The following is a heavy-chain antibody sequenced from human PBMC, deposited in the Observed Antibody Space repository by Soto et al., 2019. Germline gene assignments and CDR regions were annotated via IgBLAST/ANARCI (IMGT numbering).Heavy chain of an antibody. V-gene: IGHV5-51*01. J-gene: IGHJ4*02. Sequence: GESLKISCKGSGYSFTSYWIGWVRQMPGKGLEWMGIIYPGDSDTRYSPSFQGQVTISADKSISTAYLQWSSLKASDTAMYYCARSGEVAEPMYYFDYWGQGTLVTVSS. D-gene: IGHD6-19*01. CDR2: IYPGDSDT. CDR3: ARSGEVAEPMYYFDY. CDR1: GYSFTSYW.